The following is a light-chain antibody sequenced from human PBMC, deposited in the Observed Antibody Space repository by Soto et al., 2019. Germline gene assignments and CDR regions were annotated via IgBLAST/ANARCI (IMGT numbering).Light chain of an antibody. CDR1: QSISSW. CDR3: QQYNSYPLT. Sequence: DIPMTQSPSTLSASVGDRVTITCRASQSISSWLAWYQQKPGKAPKLLIYDASSLESGVPSRFSGSGSGSEFTLTISSLQPDDFATYYCQQYNSYPLTFGGGTKVEIK. J-gene: IGKJ4*01. CDR2: DAS. V-gene: IGKV1-5*01.